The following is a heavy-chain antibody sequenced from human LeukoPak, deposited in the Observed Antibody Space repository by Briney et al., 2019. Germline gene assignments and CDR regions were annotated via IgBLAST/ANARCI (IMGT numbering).Heavy chain of an antibody. J-gene: IGHJ4*02. CDR2: ITHSGST. V-gene: IGHV4-34*01. CDR3: AREKGYCSGGSCYGGTFDY. CDR1: GGSFSGYY. Sequence: SETLSLTCAVYGGSFSGYYWSWIRQPPGKGLEWIGEITHSGSTNYNPSLKSRVTISVDTSKNQFSLKLSSMTAADTAVYYCAREKGYCSGGSCYGGTFDYWGQGTLVTVSS. D-gene: IGHD2-15*01.